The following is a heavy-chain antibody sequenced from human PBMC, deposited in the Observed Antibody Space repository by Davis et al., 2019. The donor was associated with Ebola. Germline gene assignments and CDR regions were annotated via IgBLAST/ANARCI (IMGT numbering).Heavy chain of an antibody. CDR3: AGRVYSRSGFDS. CDR2: LNPNSGNT. J-gene: IGHJ4*02. CDR1: GYTFTNYD. D-gene: IGHD2-8*01. V-gene: IGHV1-8*01. Sequence: ASVLVSCKTSGYTFTNYDINWVRQATGQGLEWMGWLNPNSGNTDATHKFQGRLTMTKNISIGTAYMELSTLTSEDTAVYYCAGRVYSRSGFDSWGQGTLVTVSS.